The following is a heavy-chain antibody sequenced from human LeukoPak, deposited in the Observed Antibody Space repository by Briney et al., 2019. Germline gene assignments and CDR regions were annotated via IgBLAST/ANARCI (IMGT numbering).Heavy chain of an antibody. CDR2: VNLQGST. Sequence: SGTLSLTCGVSGGSLTINNYWTWVRQPPGKGLEWIGEVNLQGSTNYNPSLMGRVAISVDTSENHISLQLTSVTAADTAVYYCAREGGPYRSLDYWGQGTLVSVSS. J-gene: IGHJ4*02. CDR3: AREGGPYRSLDY. V-gene: IGHV4-4*02. CDR1: GGSLTINNY.